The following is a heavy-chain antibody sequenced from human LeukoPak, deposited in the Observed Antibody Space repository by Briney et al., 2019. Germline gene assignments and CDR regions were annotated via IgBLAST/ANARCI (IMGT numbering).Heavy chain of an antibody. Sequence: SQTLSLTCAISGDSVSSNSVVWNWIRQSPSRGLEWLGRTYYESKWNYNYAVSVKSRMTINPDTSKNQFSLHLNSVTPEDTAVYYCARGDQAFNYWGQGTLVTVSS. CDR1: GDSVSSNSVV. CDR3: ARGDQAFNY. CDR2: TYYESKWNY. J-gene: IGHJ4*02. V-gene: IGHV6-1*01.